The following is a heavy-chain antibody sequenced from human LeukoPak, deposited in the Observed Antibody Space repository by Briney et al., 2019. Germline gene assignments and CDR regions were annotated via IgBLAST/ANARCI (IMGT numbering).Heavy chain of an antibody. Sequence: GRSLRLSCAAPGFTFSSYGMHWVRQAPGKGLEWVAVISYDGSNKYYADSVKGRFTISRDNSKNTLYLQMNSLRAEDTAVYYCAKGQGIRWGAFDIWGQGTMVTVSS. V-gene: IGHV3-30*18. D-gene: IGHD3-16*01. CDR3: AKGQGIRWGAFDI. CDR1: GFTFSSYG. J-gene: IGHJ3*02. CDR2: ISYDGSNK.